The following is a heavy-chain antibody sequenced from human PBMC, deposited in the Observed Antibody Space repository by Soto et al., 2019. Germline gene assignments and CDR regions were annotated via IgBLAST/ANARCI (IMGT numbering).Heavy chain of an antibody. V-gene: IGHV3-21*02. Sequence: EVQLVESGGGLVKPGESLRLSCEASGFTFSRVSMNWVHQVPGKGLEWVASISSGSSDTWYADSVKGRFIISRDNAQNSLFLKMNTLRPEDTAMYYCARVAYWGPGTQVTVSS. CDR1: GFTFSRVS. CDR2: ISSGSSDT. CDR3: ARVAY. J-gene: IGHJ4*02.